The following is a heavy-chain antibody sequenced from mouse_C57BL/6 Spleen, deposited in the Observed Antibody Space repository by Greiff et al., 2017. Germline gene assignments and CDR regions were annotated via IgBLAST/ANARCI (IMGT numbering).Heavy chain of an antibody. CDR1: GFTFSSYG. CDR3: ARHYYYGSSPWFAY. V-gene: IGHV5-6*01. CDR2: ISSGGSYT. D-gene: IGHD1-1*01. Sequence: EVKLQESGGDLVKPGGSLKLSCAASGFTFSSYGMSWVRQTPDKRLEWVATISSGGSYTYYPDSVKGRFTISRDNAKNTLYLQMSSLKSEDTAMYYCARHYYYGSSPWFAYWGQGTLVTVSA. J-gene: IGHJ3*01.